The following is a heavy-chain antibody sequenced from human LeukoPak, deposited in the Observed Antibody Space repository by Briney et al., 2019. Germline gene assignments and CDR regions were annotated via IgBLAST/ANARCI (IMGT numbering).Heavy chain of an antibody. D-gene: IGHD2-21*02. CDR1: GGTFSSYA. CDR3: ARGPNCGGDCYSEYFQH. CDR2: IIPILGIA. Sequence: SVTVSCKASGGTFSSYAISWVRQAPGQGLEGMGRIIPILGIANYAQKFQGRVTITADKSTSTAYMELSSLRSEDTAVYYCARGPNCGGDCYSEYFQHWGQGTLVTVSS. V-gene: IGHV1-69*10. J-gene: IGHJ1*01.